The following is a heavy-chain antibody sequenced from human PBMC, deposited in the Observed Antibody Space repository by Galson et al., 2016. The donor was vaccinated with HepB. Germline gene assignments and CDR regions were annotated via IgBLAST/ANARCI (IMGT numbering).Heavy chain of an antibody. J-gene: IGHJ6*02. D-gene: IGHD2-21*02. Sequence: SLRLSCAASGFTFSSYSMNWVRQAPGKGLEWVSYISRRTSYIYYADSVKSRFTISRDNAKNSLYLQMNSLRAEDTAVYYCARDSSAGDLDYYYYHGMDVWGQGTTVTVSS. V-gene: IGHV3-21*01. CDR2: ISRRTSYI. CDR3: ARDSSAGDLDYYYYHGMDV. CDR1: GFTFSSYS.